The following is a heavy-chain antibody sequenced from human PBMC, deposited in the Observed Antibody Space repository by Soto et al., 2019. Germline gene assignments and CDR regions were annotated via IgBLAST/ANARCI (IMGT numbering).Heavy chain of an antibody. CDR1: GGSISSYY. CDR2: IYYSGST. Sequence: QVQLQESGPGLVKPSETLSLTCTVSGGSISSYYWSWIRQPPGKGLEWIGYIYYSGSTYYNPSLKSRVTISVDTSKNQFSLKLSSVTAADTAVYYCARDLWALSYYDSSGYRYFDYWGQGTLVTVSS. V-gene: IGHV4-59*12. CDR3: ARDLWALSYYDSSGYRYFDY. D-gene: IGHD3-22*01. J-gene: IGHJ4*02.